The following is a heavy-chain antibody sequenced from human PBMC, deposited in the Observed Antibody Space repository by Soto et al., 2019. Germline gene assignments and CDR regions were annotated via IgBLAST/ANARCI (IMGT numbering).Heavy chain of an antibody. D-gene: IGHD4-17*01. CDR3: ATTVTTRGLGAFDI. CDR2: ISYDGSNK. J-gene: IGHJ3*02. Sequence: GGSLRLSCAASGFTFSSYAMHWVRQAPGKGLEWVAVISYDGSNKYYADSVKGRFTISRDNSKNTLYLQMNSLRAEDTAVYYCATTVTTRGLGAFDIWGQGTMVTVSS. V-gene: IGHV3-30-3*01. CDR1: GFTFSSYA.